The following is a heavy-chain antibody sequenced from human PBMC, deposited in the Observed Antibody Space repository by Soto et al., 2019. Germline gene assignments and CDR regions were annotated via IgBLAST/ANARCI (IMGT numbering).Heavy chain of an antibody. D-gene: IGHD4-17*01. CDR3: ARLTTVSKHYFDY. CDR1: GGSISSSSYY. J-gene: IGHJ4*02. V-gene: IGHV4-39*01. Sequence: SETLSLTCTVSGGSISSSSYYWGWIRQPPGKGLEWIGSIYYSGSTYYNPSLKSRVTISVDTSKNQFSLKLSSVTAADMAVYYCARLTTVSKHYFDYWGQGTLVTVSS. CDR2: IYYSGST.